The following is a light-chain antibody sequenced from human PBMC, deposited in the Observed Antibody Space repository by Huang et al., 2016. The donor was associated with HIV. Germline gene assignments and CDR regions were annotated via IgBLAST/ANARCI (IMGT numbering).Light chain of an antibody. CDR3: MQNIQLPFT. V-gene: IGKV2D-29*02. Sequence: DIVMTQTPLSLSVTPGQPASISCKSSQSLLHSDGKTYLYWYLQKPGQSPQLLIYEVSSRVSGVPERFSGSGSGTDFTLKISRVEAEDVGVYYCMQNIQLPFTFGGGTKVEIK. CDR2: EVS. J-gene: IGKJ4*01. CDR1: QSLLHSDGKTY.